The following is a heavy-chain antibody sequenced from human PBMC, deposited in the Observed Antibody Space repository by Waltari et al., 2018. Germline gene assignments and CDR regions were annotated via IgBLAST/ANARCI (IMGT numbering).Heavy chain of an antibody. J-gene: IGHJ4*02. CDR2: MNSGSDTT. Sequence: QVQLVQSGAELKKPGASVKLSCKASGYTFTSYYIQWVRQAPGQGLEWMGVMNSGSDTTSDAQKFQGRVTMTRDTSTRTVYMELSSLRSEDTAVYYCARLGITMTPDYWGQGTLVTVSS. CDR3: ARLGITMTPDY. V-gene: IGHV1-46*01. CDR1: GYTFTSYY.